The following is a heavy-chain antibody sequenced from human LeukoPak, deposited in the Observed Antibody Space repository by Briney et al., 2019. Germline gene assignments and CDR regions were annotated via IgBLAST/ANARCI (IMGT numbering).Heavy chain of an antibody. J-gene: IGHJ4*02. CDR3: ARDGAAPGLYFDS. CDR2: IKQDGSEK. Sequence: QSGGSLRLSCAASGFTFTIFWVNWVRQAPGKGLEWVASIKQDGSEKYYVDSVKGRLTISRDNAKNSLYLQMNSLRTEDTAVYYCARDGAAPGLYFDSWGQGTLVTVSS. D-gene: IGHD6-13*01. CDR1: GFTFTIFW. V-gene: IGHV3-7*01.